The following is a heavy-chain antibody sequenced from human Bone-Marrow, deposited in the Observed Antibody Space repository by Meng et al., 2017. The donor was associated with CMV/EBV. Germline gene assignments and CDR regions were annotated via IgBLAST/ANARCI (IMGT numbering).Heavy chain of an antibody. CDR3: AAGDFFDD. V-gene: IGHV3-7*01. D-gene: IGHD3-10*01. CDR2: INSDGSEK. J-gene: IGHJ4*02. Sequence: GESLKISCAASGINFGTYWMSWVRQAPGKGLEFVVNINSDGSEKYDVDSVKGRFTVSRDNAKNSMFLQMNSLGVDDTAVYYCAAGDFFDDWGQGTLVTVSS. CDR1: GINFGTYW.